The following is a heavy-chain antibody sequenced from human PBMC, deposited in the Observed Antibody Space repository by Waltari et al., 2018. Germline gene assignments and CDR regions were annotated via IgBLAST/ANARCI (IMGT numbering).Heavy chain of an antibody. J-gene: IGHJ4*02. CDR1: GFTFSSYA. D-gene: IGHD2-8*01. CDR3: AKDRQGVWDY. CDR2: IPCDGGST. Sequence: VQVLESGGGLVQPGGSLRLSCAASGFTFSSYAMTWVRQAPGKGLEWVSAIPCDGGSTYYADSVKGRFTISRDNAKNTVYLQMNSLRAEDTAIYYCAKDRQGVWDYWGQGTLVTVSS. V-gene: IGHV3-23*01.